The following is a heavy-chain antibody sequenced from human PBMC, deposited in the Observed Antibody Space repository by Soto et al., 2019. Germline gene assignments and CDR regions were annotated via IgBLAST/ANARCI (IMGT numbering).Heavy chain of an antibody. CDR3: ARDSSSAAAAIWFDP. V-gene: IGHV1-69*06. D-gene: IGHD6-13*01. CDR1: GGTFSSYA. J-gene: IGHJ5*02. Sequence: QVQLVQSGAEVKKPGSSVKVSCKASGGTFSSYAISWVRQAPGQGLEWMGGIIPIFGTANYAQKFQGRVTISADKSTSTANRELSSLRSEDTAVYYCARDSSSAAAAIWFDPGGQGTLVTVSS. CDR2: IIPIFGTA.